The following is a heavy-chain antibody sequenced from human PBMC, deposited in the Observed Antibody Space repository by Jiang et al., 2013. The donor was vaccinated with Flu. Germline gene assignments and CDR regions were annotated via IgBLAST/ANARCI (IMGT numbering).Heavy chain of an antibody. Sequence: VQLVESGGGVVQPGRSLRLSCAASGFTFSSYAMHWVRQAPGKGLEWVAVISYDGSNKYYADSVKGRFTISRDNSKNTLYLHMNSLRAEDTAVYYCARDSSSWYIYYYGMDVWGQGTTVTVSS. D-gene: IGHD6-13*01. CDR2: ISYDGSNK. CDR3: ARDSSSWYIYYYGMDV. CDR1: GFTFSSYA. V-gene: IGHV3-30-3*01. J-gene: IGHJ6*02.